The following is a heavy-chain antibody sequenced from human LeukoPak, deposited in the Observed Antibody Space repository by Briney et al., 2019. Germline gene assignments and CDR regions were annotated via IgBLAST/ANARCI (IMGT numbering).Heavy chain of an antibody. D-gene: IGHD5-18*01. CDR2: IYPGDSNT. J-gene: IGHJ4*02. CDR1: GYSFSTYW. CDR3: ARQQSRIQPSHSDY. V-gene: IGHV5-51*01. Sequence: GESLKISCKGSGYSFSTYWIAWVRQMPGKGLEWMGIIYPGDSNTKYSPSFQGQVTFSADKSITTAYLQWSSLKASDTAMYYCARQQSRIQPSHSDYWCQGTLVTVSP.